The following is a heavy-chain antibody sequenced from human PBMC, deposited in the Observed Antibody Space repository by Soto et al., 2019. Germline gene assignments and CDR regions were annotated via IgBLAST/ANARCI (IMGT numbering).Heavy chain of an antibody. CDR2: IVVGSGNT. V-gene: IGHV1-58*01. D-gene: IGHD3-16*01. J-gene: IGHJ4*02. CDR1: GFTFTSSA. CDR3: AALNMITFGELYFDY. Sequence: ASVKVSCKASGFTFTSSAVQWVRQARGQRLEWIGWIVVGSGNTNYAQKFQERVTITRDMSTSTAYMELSSLRSEDTAVYYCAALNMITFGELYFDYWGQGTLVTVSS.